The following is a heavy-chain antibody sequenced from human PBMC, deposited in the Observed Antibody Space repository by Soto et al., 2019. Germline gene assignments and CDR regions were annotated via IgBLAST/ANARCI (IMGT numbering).Heavy chain of an antibody. CDR2: IYYSGST. CDR3: ARLLSFDYGDSGEFDY. J-gene: IGHJ4*02. CDR1: GGSISSSSYY. D-gene: IGHD4-17*01. V-gene: IGHV4-39*01. Sequence: PSETLSLTCTVSGGSISSSSYYWGWIRQPPGKGLEWIGSIYYSGSTYYNPSLKSRVTISVDTSKNQFSLKLSSVTAADTAVYYCARLLSFDYGDSGEFDYWGQGTLVTVSS.